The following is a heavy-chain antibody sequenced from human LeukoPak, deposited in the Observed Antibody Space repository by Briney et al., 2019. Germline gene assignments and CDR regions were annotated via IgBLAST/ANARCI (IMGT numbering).Heavy chain of an antibody. CDR2: IHHSGNH. J-gene: IGHJ4*02. V-gene: IGHV4-30-2*01. CDR1: GGSISSGGSS. Sequence: SETLSLTCAVSGGSISSGGSSWAWLRQPPGKGLEWIGYIHHSGNHFYNPSLKSRVTISGNRSKNQFSLNLNSVTAADTAVYYCGIYYYNSSGYHDYWGQGALVTVSS. CDR3: GIYYYNSSGYHDY. D-gene: IGHD3-22*01.